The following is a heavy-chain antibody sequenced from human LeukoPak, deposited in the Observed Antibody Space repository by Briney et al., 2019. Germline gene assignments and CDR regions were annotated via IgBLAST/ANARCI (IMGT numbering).Heavy chain of an antibody. J-gene: IGHJ4*02. CDR1: GGTFTSYA. V-gene: IGHV1-69*13. Sequence: ASVKLSCKASGGTFTSYAISWVRQAPGQGLERMGGSNPIFGTANYAQKFQGRVTITADESTSTAYMELSSLRSEDTAVYYCARVQVAGTSDYWGQGTLVTVSS. CDR2: SNPIFGTA. CDR3: ARVQVAGTSDY. D-gene: IGHD6-19*01.